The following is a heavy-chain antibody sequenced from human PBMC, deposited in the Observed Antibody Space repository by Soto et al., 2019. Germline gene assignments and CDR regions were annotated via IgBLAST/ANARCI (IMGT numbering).Heavy chain of an antibody. V-gene: IGHV4-31*03. D-gene: IGHD6-19*01. CDR3: ARFQRIAVAST. CDR2: IYYSGST. Sequence: QVQLQESGPGLVKPSQTLSLTCTVSGGSISSGGYYWSWIRQHPGKGLEWIGYIYYSGSTYYNPFLKRRVTISIDTSKNQFCLQLSSVTAVDTAVYYCARFQRIAVASTWGQGTLVTVAS. CDR1: GGSISSGGYY. J-gene: IGHJ4*02.